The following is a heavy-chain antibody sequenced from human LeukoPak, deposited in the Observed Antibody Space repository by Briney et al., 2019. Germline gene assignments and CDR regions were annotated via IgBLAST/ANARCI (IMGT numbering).Heavy chain of an antibody. CDR1: GGSIFSSNSY. Sequence: SSETLSLTCTVSGGSIFSSNSYWGWIRQPPGKGLEWIGSIYYSGNTYYNASLKSRVTISVDTSKNQFSLKLSSVTAADTAVYYCARVMVRGVIGYFDYWGQGTLVTVSS. J-gene: IGHJ4*02. D-gene: IGHD3-10*01. CDR2: IYYSGNT. CDR3: ARVMVRGVIGYFDY. V-gene: IGHV4-39*01.